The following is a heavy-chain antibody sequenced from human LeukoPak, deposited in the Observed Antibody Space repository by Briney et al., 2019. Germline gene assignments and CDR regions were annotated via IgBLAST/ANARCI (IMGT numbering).Heavy chain of an antibody. CDR1: GYTYTNYY. CDR2: INPSGGSP. CDR3: ARAGIWSEYDPFDI. Sequence: EASVKVSCTSSGYTYTNYYMHWVRQAPGQGLEWMGIINPSGGSPTYAQKFQGRLSMTSDISTSTLHMELSGLRSEDTAIYYCARAGIWSEYDPFDIWDQGTLVTVSS. V-gene: IGHV1-46*01. J-gene: IGHJ3*02. D-gene: IGHD3-3*01.